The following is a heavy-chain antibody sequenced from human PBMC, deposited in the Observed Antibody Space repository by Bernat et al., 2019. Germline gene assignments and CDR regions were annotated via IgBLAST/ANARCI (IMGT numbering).Heavy chain of an antibody. V-gene: IGHV4-59*01. D-gene: IGHD5-18*01. J-gene: IGHJ4*02. CDR3: ARGYNYGYVYFDS. CDR2: IHDSGST. Sequence: QVQLQESGPRLVKPSETLSLTCTVSGGSISNYYWSWIRQPPGKGLEWIGYIHDSGSTNYNPSLKSRVSISVDTSKNQFSLKLSSVTAADTAVYYCARGYNYGYVYFDSWGQGTLVTASS. CDR1: GGSISNYY.